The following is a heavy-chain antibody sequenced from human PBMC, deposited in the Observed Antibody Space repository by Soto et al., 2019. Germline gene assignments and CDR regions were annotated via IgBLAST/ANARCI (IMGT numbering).Heavy chain of an antibody. CDR2: ISSSGSTI. D-gene: IGHD1-26*01. CDR1: GFTFSSYE. J-gene: IGHJ4*02. CDR3: ARGFRKVGAEPFDY. Sequence: PGGSLRLSCAASGFTFSSYEMNWVRQAPGKGLEWVSYISSSGSTIYYADSVKGRFTISRDNAKNSLYLQMNSLRAEDTAVYYCARGFRKVGAEPFDYWGQGTLVTVSS. V-gene: IGHV3-48*03.